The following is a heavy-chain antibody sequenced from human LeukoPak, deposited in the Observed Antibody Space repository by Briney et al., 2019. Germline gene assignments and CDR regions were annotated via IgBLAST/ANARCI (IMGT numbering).Heavy chain of an antibody. D-gene: IGHD2-2*01. CDR1: GLTFSTYA. J-gene: IGHJ4*02. Sequence: PGGSLRLSCAASGLTFSTYAMNWVRQAPGMGLEWVSGISGSGGSTYYADSVKGRFTISRDNSKNTLYLQMNSLRGEETAIYYYVPYCTSTSCPDWGQGTLVTVSS. CDR3: VPYCTSTSCPD. CDR2: ISGSGGST. V-gene: IGHV3-23*01.